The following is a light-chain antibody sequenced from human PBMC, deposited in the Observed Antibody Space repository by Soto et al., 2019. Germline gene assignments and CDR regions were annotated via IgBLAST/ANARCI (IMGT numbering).Light chain of an antibody. J-gene: IGKJ1*01. Sequence: DIQVTQSPSTLSASKGDRVTITCRASQSISTWLAWYQQKPGKAPKLLIYDASSLEGGVPSRFSGSGSGTEFTLTISSLQPDDFATYYCQHYNSYSEAFGQGTNVDIK. CDR1: QSISTW. CDR2: DAS. V-gene: IGKV1-5*01. CDR3: QHYNSYSEA.